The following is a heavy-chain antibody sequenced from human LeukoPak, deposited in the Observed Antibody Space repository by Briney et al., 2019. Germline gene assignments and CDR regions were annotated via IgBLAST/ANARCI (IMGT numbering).Heavy chain of an antibody. CDR3: AGDKRRSSGYGYYYYYGMDV. Sequence: GGSLRLSCAASGFTFSSYWMSWVRQAPGKGLEWVANIKQDGSEKYYVDSVKGRFTISRDNAKNSLYPQMNSLRAEDTAVYYCAGDKRRSSGYGYYYYYGMDVWGQGTTVTVSS. V-gene: IGHV3-7*01. CDR2: IKQDGSEK. CDR1: GFTFSSYW. D-gene: IGHD5-12*01. J-gene: IGHJ6*02.